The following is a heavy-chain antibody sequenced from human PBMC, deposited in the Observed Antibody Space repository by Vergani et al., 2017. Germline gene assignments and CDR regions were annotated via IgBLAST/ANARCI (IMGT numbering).Heavy chain of an antibody. CDR3: ATKSCGTPGCQIGYFRE. J-gene: IGHJ1*01. CDR2: ISYGGTQK. D-gene: IGHD1-1*01. CDR1: GFTPSYYG. V-gene: IGHV3-30*03. Sequence: QVHLVEFGGGVVQPGRSLRLSCVVSGFTPSYYGMHWVRQAPGKGLEWVAVISYGGTQKYYADSVKGRFTISRDNSKSTVYLQMNSLRTEDTAVYYCATKSCGTPGCQIGYFREWGQGTLVTVSS.